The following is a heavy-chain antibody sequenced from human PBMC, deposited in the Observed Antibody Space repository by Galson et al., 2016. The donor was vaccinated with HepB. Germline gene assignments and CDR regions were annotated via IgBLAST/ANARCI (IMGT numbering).Heavy chain of an antibody. CDR1: GGAISSSSYY. Sequence: SETLSLTCAVSGGAISSSSYYWGWIRQPPGKGLEWIGTISYSGITYYNPSLKSRVTISVDTSKNQFSLKMNSVTAADTAVYYRANHGPMVRSWWGKWSDPWGQGTLVTVSS. CDR2: ISYSGIT. D-gene: IGHD6-13*01. V-gene: IGHV4-39*01. J-gene: IGHJ5*02. CDR3: ANHGPMVRSWWGKWSDP.